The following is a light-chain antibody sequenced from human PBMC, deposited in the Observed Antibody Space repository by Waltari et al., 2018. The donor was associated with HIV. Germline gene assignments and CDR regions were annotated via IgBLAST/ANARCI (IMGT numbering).Light chain of an antibody. V-gene: IGLV3-19*01. J-gene: IGLJ3*02. CDR2: GTK. Sequence: SSELTQDPAVSVALGQTVRITCRGDRVRSFYASWYQQKPGQAPILVFYGTKSRPSGIPDRFSGTISGNTASLTISGAQAEDDGEYYCSSRDTTGHHWVFGGGTKLTVL. CDR3: SSRDTTGHHWV. CDR1: RVRSFY.